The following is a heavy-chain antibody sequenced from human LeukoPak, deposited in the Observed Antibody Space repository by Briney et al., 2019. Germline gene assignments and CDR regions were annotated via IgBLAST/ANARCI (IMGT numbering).Heavy chain of an antibody. CDR3: AREFSSKLEWLAYVTGDDAFDV. CDR1: GYSFTGYD. CDR2: VNPKTGGT. D-gene: IGHD3-3*01. V-gene: IGHV1-2*02. Sequence: GASVKVSCKAFGYSFTGYDLHWVRQAPRQGLEWMGWVNPKTGGTNYARKFQGRVTMTRDTSINTVNMELSRLTSDDTAVYYCAREFSSKLEWLAYVTGDDAFDVWGQGTMITVS. J-gene: IGHJ3*01.